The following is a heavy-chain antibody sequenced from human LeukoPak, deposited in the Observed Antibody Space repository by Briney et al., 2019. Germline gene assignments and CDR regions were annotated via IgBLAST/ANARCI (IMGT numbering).Heavy chain of an antibody. Sequence: ASVKVSCKASGYTFTSYGISWVRQAPGQGLEWMGWISAYNDKTNYAQKFQDRVTMTTDTTTSTAYMELRRLRSDDTAVYYCARRGSSWTLESCGQGTLVTVSS. J-gene: IGHJ4*02. CDR1: GYTFTSYG. D-gene: IGHD6-6*01. CDR3: ARRGSSWTLES. V-gene: IGHV1-18*04. CDR2: ISAYNDKT.